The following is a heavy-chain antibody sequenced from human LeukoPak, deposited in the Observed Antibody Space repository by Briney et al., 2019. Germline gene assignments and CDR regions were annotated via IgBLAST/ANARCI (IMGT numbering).Heavy chain of an antibody. V-gene: IGHV3-33*08. CDR3: ARAREGLCSSTSCQTALDY. J-gene: IGHJ4*02. Sequence: PGGSLRLSCAASGFTFSSYGMHWVRQAPGKGLEWVAVIWYDGSDKNHADSVKGRFTISRDNSKSTLYPQMNSLRAEDTAVYYCARAREGLCSSTSCQTALDYWGQGTLVTVSS. CDR2: IWYDGSDK. D-gene: IGHD2-2*01. CDR1: GFTFSSYG.